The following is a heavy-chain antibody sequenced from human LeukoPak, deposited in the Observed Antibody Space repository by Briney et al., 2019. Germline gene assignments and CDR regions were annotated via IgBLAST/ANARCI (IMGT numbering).Heavy chain of an antibody. CDR2: FDGNADGT. CDR1: GFTFSRFG. D-gene: IGHD5-18*01. J-gene: IGHJ4*02. Sequence: KTGGSLRLSCVTSGFTFSRFGMTWVRQPPGKGLEWVASFDGNADGTYYADSVKGRFTISRDNAKNSLYLQMNSLRAEDTAVYYCARDGGYSYGYCFDYWGQGTLVTVSS. V-gene: IGHV3-21*01. CDR3: ARDGGYSYGYCFDY.